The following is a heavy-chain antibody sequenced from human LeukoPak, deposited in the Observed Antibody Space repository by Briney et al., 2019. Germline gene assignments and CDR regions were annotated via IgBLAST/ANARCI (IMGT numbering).Heavy chain of an antibody. D-gene: IGHD4-17*01. Sequence: TGGSLRLSCAASGFIFSSYWMSWVRQAPGEGLEWVANIKQDGSKKSYVDSVKGRFTISRDNDKNSLYLQMNSLRAEDTAVYYCARDPYGVINYWGQGTLVTVSS. CDR2: IKQDGSKK. V-gene: IGHV3-7*01. J-gene: IGHJ4*02. CDR1: GFIFSSYW. CDR3: ARDPYGVINY.